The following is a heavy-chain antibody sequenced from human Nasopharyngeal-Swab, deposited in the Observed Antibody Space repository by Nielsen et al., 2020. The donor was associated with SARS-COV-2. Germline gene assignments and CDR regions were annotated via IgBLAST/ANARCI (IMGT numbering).Heavy chain of an antibody. D-gene: IGHD3-10*01. J-gene: IGHJ5*02. V-gene: IGHV4-34*01. CDR2: INHSGST. Sequence: SETLSLTCAVSGGSFSGYSWSWIRQPPGKGLEWIGEINHSGSTNYNPSLKSRVTISVDTSKNQFSLKLSSVSVADTAVYYCARARRPSSMVRHRLNWFDPWGQGTLVTVSS. CDR3: ARARRPSSMVRHRLNWFDP. CDR1: GGSFSGYS.